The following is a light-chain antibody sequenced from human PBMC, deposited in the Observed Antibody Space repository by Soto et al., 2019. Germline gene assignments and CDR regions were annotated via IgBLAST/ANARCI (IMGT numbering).Light chain of an antibody. CDR3: QQYNIYSWT. CDR1: QSISRW. V-gene: IGKV1-5*01. CDR2: DSS. J-gene: IGKJ1*01. Sequence: DIQMTQSPSTLSASVGDRVTLTCRARQSISRWLAWYQQKPGKAPKLLIFDSSTLGGGVPSRFSGSGSGTEFTLTISSLQPDDFATYYCQQYNIYSWTFGQGTKVEIK.